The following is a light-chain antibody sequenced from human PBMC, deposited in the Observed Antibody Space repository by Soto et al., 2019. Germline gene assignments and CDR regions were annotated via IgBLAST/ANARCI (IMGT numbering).Light chain of an antibody. V-gene: IGLV2-14*01. CDR1: SSDVGGYNY. Sequence: ALTQPASVSGSPGQSITISCTGTSSDVGGYNYVSWYQQHPGKAPKLMIYDVSNRPSGVSNRFSGSKSGNTASLTISGVQAAVEADYYCSSYTSSSTLVVFGGGTKLTVL. CDR3: SSYTSSSTLVV. CDR2: DVS. J-gene: IGLJ2*01.